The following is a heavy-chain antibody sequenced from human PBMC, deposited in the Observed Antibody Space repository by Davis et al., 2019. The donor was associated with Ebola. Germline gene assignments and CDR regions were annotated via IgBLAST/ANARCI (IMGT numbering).Heavy chain of an antibody. V-gene: IGHV3-7*03. CDR1: GFTFSNYA. CDR2: IKEDGSVK. D-gene: IGHD6-6*01. Sequence: PGGSLRLSCAGSGFTFSNYAMSWVRQAPGKGLEFVANIKEDGSVKNYVDSVKGRFTISRDNAKNSLFLQMNSLRAEDTAVYYCARDPAFSSFDYWGQGALVTVSS. CDR3: ARDPAFSSFDY. J-gene: IGHJ4*02.